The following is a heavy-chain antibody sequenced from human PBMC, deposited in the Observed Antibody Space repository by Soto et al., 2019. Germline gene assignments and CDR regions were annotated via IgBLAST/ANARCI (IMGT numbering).Heavy chain of an antibody. V-gene: IGHV1-69*06. CDR3: AVEMATIDDY. J-gene: IGHJ4*02. CDR2: IIPIFGTA. Sequence: PGPQVKVSCTASGGTFSSYAISWVRQAPGQGLEWMGGIIPIFGTANYAQKFQGRVTITADKSTSTAYMELSSLRSEDTAVYYCAVEMATIDDYWGQGTLVTVSS. D-gene: IGHD5-12*01. CDR1: GGTFSSYA.